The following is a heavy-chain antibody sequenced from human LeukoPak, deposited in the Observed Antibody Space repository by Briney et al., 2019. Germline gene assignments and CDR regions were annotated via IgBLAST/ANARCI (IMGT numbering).Heavy chain of an antibody. Sequence: GASVKVSCKASGGTFSSYAISWVRQAPGQGLEWMGRIIPILGIANYAQKFQGRVTITADKSTSTAYMELSSLRSDDTAVYYCVRDNLPVGSPENYFDSWGQGALVTVSS. CDR1: GGTFSSYA. D-gene: IGHD1-26*01. CDR2: IIPILGIA. V-gene: IGHV1-69*04. J-gene: IGHJ4*02. CDR3: VRDNLPVGSPENYFDS.